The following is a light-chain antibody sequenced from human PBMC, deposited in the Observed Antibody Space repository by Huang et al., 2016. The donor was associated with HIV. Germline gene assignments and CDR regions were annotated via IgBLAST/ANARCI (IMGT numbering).Light chain of an antibody. V-gene: IGKV1-6*02. CDR3: LQDFNYPRT. J-gene: IGKJ1*01. CDR2: AAS. CDR1: QDITND. Sequence: GDRVTITCRASQDITNDLGWYQQKPGKAHKLLISAASTLRSGVPSRFSGSGSGTDFTLTISSLQPEDFATYFCLQDFNYPRTFGQGTRVEIK.